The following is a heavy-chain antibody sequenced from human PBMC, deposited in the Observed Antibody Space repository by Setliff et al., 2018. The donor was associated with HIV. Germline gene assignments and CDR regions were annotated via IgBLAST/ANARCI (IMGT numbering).Heavy chain of an antibody. CDR1: CDSISSSSYY. J-gene: IGHJ4*02. V-gene: IGHV4-39*01. D-gene: IGHD3-22*01. CDR2: IYYSGST. Sequence: LSLTCSVSCDSISSSSYYWGWIRQPPGKGLEWIGSIYYSGSTYYNPSLNSRVTISVDASKNQCSLKLSSVTAADTAVYYCASLPPLYDSSGYYFDYWGQGTLVTVSS. CDR3: ASLPPLYDSSGYYFDY.